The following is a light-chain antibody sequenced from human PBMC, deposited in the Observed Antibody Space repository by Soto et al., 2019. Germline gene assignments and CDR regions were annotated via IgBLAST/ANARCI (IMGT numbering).Light chain of an antibody. Sequence: QSVLTQPPSASGTPGQRVTIFCSGSSSNIGSNTVNWYQQLPGTAPKLLIYSNDQRPSGVPDRFSGSKSGTSASLAISGLQSEDEADYYYAAWDDSLNGRLFGGGTKLTVL. CDR3: AAWDDSLNGRL. J-gene: IGLJ2*01. CDR2: SND. V-gene: IGLV1-44*01. CDR1: SSNIGSNT.